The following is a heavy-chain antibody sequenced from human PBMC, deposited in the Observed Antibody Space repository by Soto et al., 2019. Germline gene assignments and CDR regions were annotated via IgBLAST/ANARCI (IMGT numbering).Heavy chain of an antibody. V-gene: IGHV4-59*01. CDR3: GRGVATIGP. Sequence: QVQLQESGPRLVKPSETLSLTCTVSGDSISSYYWSWIRQPPGKGLEWIGYIYYSGSTNYNPSLKSRVTISVDTPKNQYSLKLTSVTAADTAVYYCGRGVATIGPWGKGTLVTVSS. CDR1: GDSISSYY. D-gene: IGHD5-12*01. CDR2: IYYSGST. J-gene: IGHJ5*02.